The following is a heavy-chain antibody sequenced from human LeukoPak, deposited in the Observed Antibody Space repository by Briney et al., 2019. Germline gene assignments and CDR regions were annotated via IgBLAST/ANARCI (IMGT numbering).Heavy chain of an antibody. D-gene: IGHD6-19*01. V-gene: IGHV3-7*04. Sequence: GRSLRLSCAASGFIFSSYWMSWVRQAPGKRLEWVAKIGSEKYYLDSVKGRFTISRDNAKNSLYLQMNGLRAEDTAVYYCAREVGSGRWGPDYWGQGTLVTVSS. CDR2: IGSEK. CDR3: AREVGSGRWGPDY. J-gene: IGHJ4*02. CDR1: GFIFSSYW.